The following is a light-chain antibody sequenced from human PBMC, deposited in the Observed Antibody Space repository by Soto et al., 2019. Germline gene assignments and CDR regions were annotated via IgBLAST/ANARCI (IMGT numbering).Light chain of an antibody. V-gene: IGLV2-8*01. CDR3: SSYAGNNNYV. CDR2: EVT. J-gene: IGLJ1*01. CDR1: SSDIGDYNY. Sequence: QSALTQPPSASGLPEQPFTFPCTGTSSDIGDYNYVSWYQQHPGKAPKLMIYEVTKRPSGVPDRFSGSKSGNTASLTVSGLQADDEADYYCSSYAGNNNYVFGTGTKVTVL.